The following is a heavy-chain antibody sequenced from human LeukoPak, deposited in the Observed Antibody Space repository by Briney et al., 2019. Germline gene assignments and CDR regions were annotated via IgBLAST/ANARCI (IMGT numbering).Heavy chain of an antibody. CDR2: IYYSGTA. D-gene: IGHD5-18*01. CDR3: ARDRSGRGYSYGFDY. Sequence: PSETLSLTCIASGAPISSGSYYWSWIRQHPGKGLEWIGYIYYSGTAYYNPSLKSRLTISVDTSENQFSLKLSSVTAADTAVYYCARDRSGRGYSYGFDYWGQGTLVTVSS. CDR1: GAPISSGSYY. J-gene: IGHJ4*02. V-gene: IGHV4-31*03.